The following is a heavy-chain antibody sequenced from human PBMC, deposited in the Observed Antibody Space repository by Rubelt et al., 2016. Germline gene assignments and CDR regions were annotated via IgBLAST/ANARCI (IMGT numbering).Heavy chain of an antibody. D-gene: IGHD2-21*02. CDR3: ARGTRGGDRYFDY. V-gene: IGHV4-39*07. Sequence: TYYNPSLKSRVTISVDTSKNQFSLKLSSVTAADTAVYYCARGTRGGDRYFDYWGQGTLVTVSS. CDR2: T. J-gene: IGHJ4*02.